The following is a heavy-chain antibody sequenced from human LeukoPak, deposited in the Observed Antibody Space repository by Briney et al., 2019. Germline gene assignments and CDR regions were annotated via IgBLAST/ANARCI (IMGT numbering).Heavy chain of an antibody. D-gene: IGHD5-12*01. CDR2: IHYSGTT. CDR1: GGSISGSSTYY. CDR3: ARGENIVATMRVGTHAFDI. V-gene: IGHV4-39*07. Sequence: SETLSLTCTVSGGSISGSSTYYWGWIRQPPGKGLEWIGSIHYSGTTYYIPSLKSRVTISVDTSKNQFSLKLSSVTAADTAVYYCARGENIVATMRVGTHAFDIWGQGTTVTVSS. J-gene: IGHJ3*02.